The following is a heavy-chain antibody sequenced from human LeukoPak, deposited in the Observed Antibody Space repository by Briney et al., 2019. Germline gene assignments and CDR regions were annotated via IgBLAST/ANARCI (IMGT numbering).Heavy chain of an antibody. CDR2: ISSSGTTI. Sequence: GGSLRLSCAASGFTFSSYDMNWVRQAPGKGLQWDSDISSSGTTIYYADSVKGRFTISRDNAKNSLYLQMNSLRAEDTAVYYCARKYCSTTSCLFDNWGQGTLVTVSS. J-gene: IGHJ4*02. CDR1: GFTFSSYD. CDR3: ARKYCSTTSCLFDN. D-gene: IGHD2-2*01. V-gene: IGHV3-48*03.